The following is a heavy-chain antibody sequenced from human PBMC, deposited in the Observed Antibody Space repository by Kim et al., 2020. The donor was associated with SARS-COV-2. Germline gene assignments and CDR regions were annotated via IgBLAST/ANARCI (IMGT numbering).Heavy chain of an antibody. Sequence: GGSLRLSCAASGFTFSNYAMSWVRQAPGKGLEWVSAISGSGGSTYYADSVKGRFTISRDNSKNTLYLQMNSLRAEDTAVYYCAKGQGAADAGDRTFDYWGQGTLVTVSS. CDR1: GFTFSNYA. CDR2: ISGSGGST. D-gene: IGHD6-13*01. CDR3: AKGQGAADAGDRTFDY. J-gene: IGHJ4*02. V-gene: IGHV3-23*01.